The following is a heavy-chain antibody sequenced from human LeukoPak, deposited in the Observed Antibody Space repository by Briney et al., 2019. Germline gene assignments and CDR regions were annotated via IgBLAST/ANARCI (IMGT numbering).Heavy chain of an antibody. D-gene: IGHD1-26*01. CDR1: GFTFRTYW. J-gene: IGHJ4*02. CDR2: INEDGSIT. Sequence: GGSLRLSCAVSGFTFRTYWMHWVRQVPGEGLVWFSRINEDGSITNYADSVKGRFSISRDNAKNALYLQMNSPRAEDTAVYYCGRDLGGRSGYWGQGTLVTVSS. CDR3: GRDLGGRSGY. V-gene: IGHV3-74*01.